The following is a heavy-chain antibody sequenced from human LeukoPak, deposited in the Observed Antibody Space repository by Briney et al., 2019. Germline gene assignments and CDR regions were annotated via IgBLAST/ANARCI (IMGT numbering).Heavy chain of an antibody. J-gene: IGHJ4*02. V-gene: IGHV4-34*01. Sequence: PSETLSLTCAVYGGSSSENYWTWIRQPPGKGLEWIGEINHSGRTNYNPSLKSRVTISVDSSKNQFSLDLSSVTAADTADYYCARGRGVVVRDWFDYWGQGTLVTVSS. CDR1: GGSSSENY. CDR2: INHSGRT. CDR3: ARGRGVVVRDWFDY. D-gene: IGHD2-21*01.